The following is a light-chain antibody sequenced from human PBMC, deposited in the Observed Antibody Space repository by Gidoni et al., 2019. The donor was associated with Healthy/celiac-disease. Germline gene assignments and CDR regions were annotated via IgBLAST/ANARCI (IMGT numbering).Light chain of an antibody. CDR1: QRVSSY. Sequence: EIVLTQSPATLSLSPGERATLSCSASQRVSSYLAWYQQNPGQAPRLLIDDASNRATGIPARFSGSGSGTDFTLTISSLEPEDFAVYYCQQRSNWPPLTFXGXTKVEIK. V-gene: IGKV3-11*01. J-gene: IGKJ4*01. CDR3: QQRSNWPPLT. CDR2: DAS.